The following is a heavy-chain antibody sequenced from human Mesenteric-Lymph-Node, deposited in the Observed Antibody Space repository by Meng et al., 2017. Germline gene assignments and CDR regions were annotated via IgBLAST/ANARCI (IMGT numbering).Heavy chain of an antibody. CDR1: GYTFTSYY. V-gene: IGHV1-46*01. CDR2: INPSGGST. J-gene: IGHJ4*02. D-gene: IGHD3-16*01. Sequence: ASVKVSCKASGYTFTSYYMHWVRQAPGQGLEWMGIINPSGGSTSYAQKFQGRVTITRDTSASTAYMELSSLRSEDTAVYYCARVFGRHPHDYWGQGTLVTVSS. CDR3: ARVFGRHPHDY.